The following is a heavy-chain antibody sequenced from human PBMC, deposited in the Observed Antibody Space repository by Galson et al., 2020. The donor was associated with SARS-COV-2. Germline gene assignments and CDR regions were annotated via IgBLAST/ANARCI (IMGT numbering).Heavy chain of an antibody. V-gene: IGHV4-31*03. J-gene: IGHJ4*02. CDR1: GGSISSGDYY. CDR3: ARLLDYYDSSGYSYYFDC. CDR2: IYYSGST. D-gene: IGHD3-22*01. Sequence: ESSETLSLTCTVSGGSISSGDYYWSWIRQHPGKGLEWIGYIYYSGSTNYNPSLRSRITISLDTSNNQFPLKLSSVTAADTAVYYCARLLDYYDSSGYSYYFDCGGQGTLVTVAS.